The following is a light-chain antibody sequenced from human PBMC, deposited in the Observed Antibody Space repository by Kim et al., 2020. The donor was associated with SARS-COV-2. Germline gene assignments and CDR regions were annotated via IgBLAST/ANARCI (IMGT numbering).Light chain of an antibody. CDR3: QQYNNWLT. Sequence: SVSPGERATLSCRASKSISGNLAWYQQKPGQAPRLLMYGASTRATGIPARFSGSGSGTEFTLTISSLQSEDFAVYYCQQYNNWLTFGQGTKVDIK. J-gene: IGKJ1*01. CDR1: KSISGN. V-gene: IGKV3D-15*01. CDR2: GAS.